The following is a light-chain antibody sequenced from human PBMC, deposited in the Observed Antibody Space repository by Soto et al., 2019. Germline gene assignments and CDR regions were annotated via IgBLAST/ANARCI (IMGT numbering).Light chain of an antibody. V-gene: IGLV2-8*01. CDR2: EVT. CDR1: SSDVCGYDS. Sequence: QSALTQPPSASGSPGQSVTISCTGTSSDVCGYDSVSWYQQHPGKAPKLMIYEVTKRPSGVPDRFSGSKSGTTASLTVSGLQAEDEDYYYCGSYAGSNTYVFGTGTKLTVL. J-gene: IGLJ1*01. CDR3: GSYAGSNTYV.